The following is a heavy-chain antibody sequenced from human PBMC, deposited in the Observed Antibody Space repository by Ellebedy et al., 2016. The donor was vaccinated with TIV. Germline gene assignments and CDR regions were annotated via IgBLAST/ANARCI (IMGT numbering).Heavy chain of an antibody. CDR3: ARDGYSSGWPYYYYYYGMDV. V-gene: IGHV4-34*01. CDR2: INHSGST. CDR1: GGSFSGYY. J-gene: IGHJ6*02. D-gene: IGHD6-19*01. Sequence: MPSETLSLTCAVYGGSFSGYYWSWIRQPPGKGLEWIGEINHSGSTNYNPSLKSRVTVSVDTSKNQFSLKLSSVTAADTAVYYCARDGYSSGWPYYYYYYGMDVWGQGTTVTVSS.